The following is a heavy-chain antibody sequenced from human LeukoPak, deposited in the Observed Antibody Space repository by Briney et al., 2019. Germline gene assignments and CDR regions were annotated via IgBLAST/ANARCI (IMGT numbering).Heavy chain of an antibody. CDR1: GFTISSYA. V-gene: IGHV3-23*01. J-gene: IGHJ4*02. D-gene: IGHD3-3*01. CDR2: ISGSGGST. CDR3: AAYYDFWSGPYYFDY. Sequence: PGGSLRLSCAVSGFTISSYAMRWVRQAPGKGLEWVSAISGSGGSTYYADSVKGRFTISRDNSKNTLYLQMNSLRAEDTAVYYCAAYYDFWSGPYYFDYWGQGTLVTVSS.